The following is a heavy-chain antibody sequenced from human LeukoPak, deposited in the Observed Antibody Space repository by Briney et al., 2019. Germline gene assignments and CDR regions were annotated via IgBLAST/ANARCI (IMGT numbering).Heavy chain of an antibody. V-gene: IGHV4-38-2*02. Sequence: SETLSLTCTVSGYSISSGYYWGWIRQPPGKGLEWIGSIYYSGSTYYNPSLKSRVTISVDTSKNQFSLKLSSVTAADTAVYYCATLTGYSRRWFDPWGQGTLVTVSS. CDR1: GYSISSGYY. CDR3: ATLTGYSRRWFDP. J-gene: IGHJ5*02. D-gene: IGHD3-9*01. CDR2: IYYSGST.